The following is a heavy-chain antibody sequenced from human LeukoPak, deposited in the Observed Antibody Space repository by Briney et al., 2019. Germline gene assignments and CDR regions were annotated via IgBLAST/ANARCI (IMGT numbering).Heavy chain of an antibody. V-gene: IGHV3-21*01. CDR2: ISSSSTYT. CDR1: GFTFSSYS. Sequence: GGSLRLSCAASGFTFSSYSMNWVRQAPGKGLEWVSSISSSSTYTYYADSVKGRFTISRDNAKNSLYLQMNSRRAEDTAVYYCVRDLEYSSSSVSGRSFDYWGQGTLVTVSS. CDR3: VRDLEYSSSSVSGRSFDY. D-gene: IGHD6-6*01. J-gene: IGHJ4*02.